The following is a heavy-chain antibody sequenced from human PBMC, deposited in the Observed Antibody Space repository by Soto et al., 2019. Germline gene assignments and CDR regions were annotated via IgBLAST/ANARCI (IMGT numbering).Heavy chain of an antibody. V-gene: IGHV1-3*04. CDR3: ARAGDDCSAANCYVIDY. CDR1: GYTFTNYA. J-gene: IGHJ4*02. CDR2: INTGKGNT. D-gene: IGHD2-2*01. Sequence: ASVKVSCKASGYTFTNYAMHWVRQAPGQRLEWMGWINTGKGNTKYSQKFQGRVTITSDTSASTAYMDLSSLRSEDTVMYYCARAGDDCSAANCYVIDYWGQGTLVTVSS.